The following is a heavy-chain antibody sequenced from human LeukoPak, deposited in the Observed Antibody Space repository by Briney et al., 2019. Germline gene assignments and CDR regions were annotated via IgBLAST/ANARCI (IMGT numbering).Heavy chain of an antibody. V-gene: IGHV4-59*01. D-gene: IGHD5-24*01. CDR2: VYYTGST. J-gene: IGHJ4*02. Sequence: KPSETLSLTCPVSGGSISNYYYWTWIRQPPGKGLEWIGYVYYTGSTNFNPSLKSRVPMSLDTSRNQFSLKLTSLTAADTAVYYCARGAMATTPFFDYWGQGTLVTVSS. CDR3: ARGAMATTPFFDY. CDR1: GGSISNYY.